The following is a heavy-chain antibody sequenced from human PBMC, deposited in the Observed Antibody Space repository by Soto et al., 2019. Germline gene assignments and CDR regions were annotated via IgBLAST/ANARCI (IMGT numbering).Heavy chain of an antibody. CDR3: ALWCSGGSCYCSFDY. CDR1: GYTFTSYD. Sequence: QVQLVQSGAEVKKPGASVKVSCKASGYTFTSYDINWVRQAAGQGREWMGWMNPNSGNTGNAQKFKGRVTMTRNTSISTAYMELGSLRSEDTAVYYCALWCSGGSCYCSFDYWGQGTLVTVSS. D-gene: IGHD2-15*01. V-gene: IGHV1-8*01. CDR2: MNPNSGNT. J-gene: IGHJ4*02.